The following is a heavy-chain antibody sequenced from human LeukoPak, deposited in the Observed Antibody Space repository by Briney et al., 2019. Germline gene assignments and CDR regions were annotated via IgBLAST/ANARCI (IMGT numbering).Heavy chain of an antibody. CDR2: INHSGSI. CDR1: GGSFSGYY. Sequence: KASETLSLTCAVYGGSFSGYYWSWIRQPPGKGLEWTGEINHSGSINYNPSLKSRVTISVDTSRNQFSQKLSSVTAADTTVYYCEREPGDIVATTGYYYGMDVWGQGTTVTVSS. J-gene: IGHJ6*02. CDR3: EREPGDIVATTGYYYGMDV. D-gene: IGHD5-12*01. V-gene: IGHV4-34*01.